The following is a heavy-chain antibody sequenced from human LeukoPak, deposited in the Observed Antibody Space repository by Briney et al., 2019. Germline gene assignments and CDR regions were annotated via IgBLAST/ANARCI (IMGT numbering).Heavy chain of an antibody. D-gene: IGHD3-3*02. J-gene: IGHJ5*02. CDR1: GFTVSSNY. Sequence: GGSLRLSCAASGFTVSSNYMSWVRQAPGKGLEWVSVIYSGGSTDYADPVKGRFTISRANSKNTLYLQMNSLRADDTAVYYCVSTLGTWGQGTLVTVSS. CDR3: VSTLGT. V-gene: IGHV3-53*01. CDR2: IYSGGST.